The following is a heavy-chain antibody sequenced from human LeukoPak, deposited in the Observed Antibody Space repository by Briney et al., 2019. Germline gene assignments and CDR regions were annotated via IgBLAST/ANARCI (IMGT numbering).Heavy chain of an antibody. J-gene: IGHJ4*02. D-gene: IGHD3-10*01. CDR2: IKQDGSET. CDR3: APSAGFGESKFDY. CDR1: GSTFSTYW. V-gene: IGHV3-7*03. Sequence: PGGSLRLSCAASGSTFSTYWMSWVRQAPGKGLEWVANIKQDGSETFYVDSVKGRFTISRDNAKNSLYLQMNSLRAEDTAVYYCAPSAGFGESKFDYWGQGTLVTVSS.